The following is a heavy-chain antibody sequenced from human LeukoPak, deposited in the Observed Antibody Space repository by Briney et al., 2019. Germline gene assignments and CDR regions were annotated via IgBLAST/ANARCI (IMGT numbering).Heavy chain of an antibody. Sequence: SVKVSCKASGGTFSSYGISWVRQAPGQGLEWMGGIIPIFGTANYAQKFQGRVTITADESTSTAYMELSSLRSEDTAVYYCARGQIRYDFWSGYYKWGQGTLVTVSS. CDR1: GGTFSSYG. CDR2: IIPIFGTA. CDR3: ARGQIRYDFWSGYYK. J-gene: IGHJ4*02. D-gene: IGHD3-3*01. V-gene: IGHV1-69*13.